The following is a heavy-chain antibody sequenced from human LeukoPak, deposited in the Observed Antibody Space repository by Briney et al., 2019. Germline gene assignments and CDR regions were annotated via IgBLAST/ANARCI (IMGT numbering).Heavy chain of an antibody. D-gene: IGHD3-10*01. Sequence: SVKVSXKASGGTFSSYAISWVRQAPGQGLEWMGGIIPIFGTANYAQKFQGRVTITADESTSTAYMELSSLRSEDTAVYYCARDLVYYGSGSYFYFDYWGQGTLVTVSS. V-gene: IGHV1-69*01. J-gene: IGHJ4*02. CDR2: IIPIFGTA. CDR1: GGTFSSYA. CDR3: ARDLVYYGSGSYFYFDY.